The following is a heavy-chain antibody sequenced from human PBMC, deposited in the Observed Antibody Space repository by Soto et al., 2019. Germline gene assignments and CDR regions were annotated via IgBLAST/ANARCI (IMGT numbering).Heavy chain of an antibody. CDR1: GYTFTSYD. J-gene: IGHJ4*02. V-gene: IGHV1-8*01. CDR2: MNPKSGNT. D-gene: IGHD6-6*01. Sequence: ASVKVSCKASGYTFTSYDINWVRQATGQGLEWMGWMNPKSGNTGFAQKFRGRVTMTRNTSISTAYMELSSLRSEDTAVYYCARGQRSSSLDYWGQGTLVTVSS. CDR3: ARGQRSSSLDY.